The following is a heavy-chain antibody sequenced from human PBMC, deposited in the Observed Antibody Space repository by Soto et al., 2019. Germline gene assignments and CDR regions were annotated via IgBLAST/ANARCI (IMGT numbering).Heavy chain of an antibody. Sequence: SETLSLTCTVSGGSIRSYCWTWIRPAPGKGLEWIGYIYYSGSTYYNPSLKSRVTISVDTSKNQFSLKLSSVTAADTAVYYCARSLLWFGEATYWGQGTLVTVSS. J-gene: IGHJ4*02. CDR2: IYYSGST. CDR1: GGSIRSYC. CDR3: ARSLLWFGEATY. D-gene: IGHD3-10*01. V-gene: IGHV4-59*08.